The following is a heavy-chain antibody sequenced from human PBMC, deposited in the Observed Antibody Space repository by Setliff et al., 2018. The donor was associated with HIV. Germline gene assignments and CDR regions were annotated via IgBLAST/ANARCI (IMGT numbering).Heavy chain of an antibody. J-gene: IGHJ3*01. V-gene: IGHV3-21*05. CDR1: GFTFSNYE. CDR3: AREVTSFEAFDL. D-gene: IGHD2-21*02. CDR2: ISSSSSYT. Sequence: GGSLRLSCAASGFTFSNYEMNWVRQAPGKGLEWVSYISSSSSYTHYADSVKGRFTISRDNVKNSLYLQMNSLRAEDTAVYYCAREVTSFEAFDLWGQGTMVT.